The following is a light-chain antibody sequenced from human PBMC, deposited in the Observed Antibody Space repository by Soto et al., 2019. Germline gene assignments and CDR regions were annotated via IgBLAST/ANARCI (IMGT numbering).Light chain of an antibody. CDR3: AAWDDSLNGPDVV. CDR1: SSIIGSNT. CDR2: SNN. J-gene: IGLJ2*01. V-gene: IGLV1-44*01. Sequence: QSVLTQPPSASGTPGQRVTISCSGSSSIIGSNTVNWYQQLPGTAPKLLIYSNNQRPSGVPDRFSGSKSGTSASLAISGLQSENEAEYYCAAWDDSLNGPDVVFGGGTKLTVL.